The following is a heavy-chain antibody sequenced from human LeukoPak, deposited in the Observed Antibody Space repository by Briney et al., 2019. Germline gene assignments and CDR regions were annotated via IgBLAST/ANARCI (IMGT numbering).Heavy chain of an antibody. CDR1: GGSISRGSYT. CDR2: IYQSGST. D-gene: IGHD1-26*01. J-gene: IGHJ6*01. V-gene: IGHV4-30-2*01. Sequence: SQTLSLTCAVSGGSISRGSYTWSFIRNPTVKGLQVIGYIYQSGSTYYNPSLKSRITISVDRSKNQFSLNLSSGTAADTAVYYCARGGRAPYYGMDVWGRGTTVTVSS. CDR3: ARGGRAPYYGMDV.